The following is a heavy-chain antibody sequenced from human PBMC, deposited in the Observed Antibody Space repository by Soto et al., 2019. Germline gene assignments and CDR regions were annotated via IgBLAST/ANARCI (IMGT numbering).Heavy chain of an antibody. CDR2: IIPIFGTA. Sequence: QVQLVQSGAEVKKPGSSVRVSCKASGGTFSSYAISWVRQAPGQGLEWMGGIIPIFGTANYAQKFQGRVTITADESTSTAYMELSSLRSEDTAVYYCAREQQQLVLPSYGMDVWGQGTTVTVSS. V-gene: IGHV1-69*01. CDR1: GGTFSSYA. D-gene: IGHD6-13*01. CDR3: AREQQQLVLPSYGMDV. J-gene: IGHJ6*02.